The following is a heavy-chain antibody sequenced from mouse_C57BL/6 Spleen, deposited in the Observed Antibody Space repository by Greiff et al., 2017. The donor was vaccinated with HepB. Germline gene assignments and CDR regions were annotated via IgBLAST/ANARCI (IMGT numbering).Heavy chain of an antibody. Sequence: EVKLQESGPGLVKPSQSLSLTCSVTGYSITSGYYWNWIRQFPGNKLEWMGYISYDGSNNYNPSLKNRISITRDTSKNQFFLKLNSVTTEDTATYYCARNYGSSLLFDYWGQGTTLTVSS. CDR3: ARNYGSSLLFDY. V-gene: IGHV3-6*01. D-gene: IGHD1-1*01. J-gene: IGHJ2*01. CDR1: GYSITSGYY. CDR2: ISYDGSN.